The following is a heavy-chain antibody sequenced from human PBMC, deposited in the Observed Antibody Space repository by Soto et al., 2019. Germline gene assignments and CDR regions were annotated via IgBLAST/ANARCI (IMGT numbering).Heavy chain of an antibody. D-gene: IGHD3-10*01. CDR2: IYHIGTT. CDR1: GDSMSPFY. CDR3: ARFRRNYFGD. J-gene: IGHJ4*02. Sequence: QVQLQESGPGLVKPSETLSLTCTVSGDSMSPFYWSWIRQPPGKGLEWIGYIYHIGTTTYNLSLKSRVTISLDSSNNQFSLKLTSVTAADTAVYYCARFRRNYFGDWGQGTLVTVSS. V-gene: IGHV4-59*01.